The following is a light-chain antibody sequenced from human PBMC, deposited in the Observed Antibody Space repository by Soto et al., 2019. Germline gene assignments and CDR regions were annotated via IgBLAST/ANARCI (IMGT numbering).Light chain of an antibody. J-gene: IGLJ3*02. Sequence: SYELTQPPSVSVAPEKTARITCEGNNIGSKSVHWYQQKPGQAPVLVIYYDSDRPSGIPERFSGSNSGNTATLTISRVDAGDEADYYCQVWDSSSDHPVFGGGTKLTVL. CDR1: NIGSKS. CDR2: YDS. V-gene: IGLV3-21*04. CDR3: QVWDSSSDHPV.